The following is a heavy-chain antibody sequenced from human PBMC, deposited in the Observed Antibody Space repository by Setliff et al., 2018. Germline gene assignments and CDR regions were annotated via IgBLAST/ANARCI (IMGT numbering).Heavy chain of an antibody. V-gene: IGHV3-21*01. CDR2: ISRSSTYI. J-gene: IGHJ3*02. D-gene: IGHD6-13*01. CDR3: AGAGQSGSWFPFDAFHI. CDR1: GFTFSTHS. Sequence: GASLRLSCAASGFTFSTHSMNWVRQAPGKGLEWVSPISRSSTYIYYPDSMKGRFTISRDNAKSSPYPQRSRLRAEDTAVLYCAGAGQSGSWFPFDAFHIWGQGTMVTVSS.